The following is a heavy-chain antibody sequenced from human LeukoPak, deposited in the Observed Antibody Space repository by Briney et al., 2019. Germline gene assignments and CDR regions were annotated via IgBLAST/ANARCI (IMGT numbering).Heavy chain of an antibody. D-gene: IGHD2-2*01. CDR1: GFTFSDYY. V-gene: IGHV3-49*04. CDR2: IRSKAYGGTT. Sequence: GGSLRLSCAASGFTFSDYYMSWVRQAPGKGLEWVGFIRSKAYGGTTEYAASVKGRFTISRDDSKSIAYLQMNSLKTEDTAVYYCTRGQPREYQLLWDGDYWGQGTLVTVSS. J-gene: IGHJ4*02. CDR3: TRGQPREYQLLWDGDY.